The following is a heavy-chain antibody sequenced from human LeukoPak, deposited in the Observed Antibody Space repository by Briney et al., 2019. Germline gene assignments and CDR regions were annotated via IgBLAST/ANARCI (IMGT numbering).Heavy chain of an antibody. Sequence: GASVKVPCKASGYTFTSYAMHWVRQAPGQRLEWMGWINAGNGNTKYSQKFQGRVTITRDTSASTAYMELSSLRSEDTAVYYCARDRSSGWEGNWFDPWGQGTLVTVSS. V-gene: IGHV1-3*01. CDR2: INAGNGNT. D-gene: IGHD6-19*01. CDR1: GYTFTSYA. CDR3: ARDRSSGWEGNWFDP. J-gene: IGHJ5*02.